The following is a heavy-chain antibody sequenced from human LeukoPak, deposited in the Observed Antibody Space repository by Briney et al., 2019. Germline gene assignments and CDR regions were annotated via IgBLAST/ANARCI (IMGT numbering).Heavy chain of an antibody. V-gene: IGHV6-1*01. Sequence: SQTLSLTYALSGDSVSNNSAAWNWLRLSPSRGLEWLGRTYYRSKWSSDYEVSVKSRITINADTSKNQFSLQLNSVTPEDTAVYYCARDWFTSGYYRFDYWGQGTLVTVSS. D-gene: IGHD6-19*01. CDR2: TYYRSKWSS. CDR3: ARDWFTSGYYRFDY. J-gene: IGHJ4*02. CDR1: GDSVSNNSAA.